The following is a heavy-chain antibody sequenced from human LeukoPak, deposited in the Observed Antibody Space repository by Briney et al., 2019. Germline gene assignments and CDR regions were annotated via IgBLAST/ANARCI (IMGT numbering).Heavy chain of an antibody. V-gene: IGHV3-30*02. CDR2: IRYDATNK. J-gene: IGHJ4*02. Sequence: GGSLRLSCVGSGFTFGSCGLHWFRQAPGKGLEWVAFIRYDATNKWYADSVKGRFTISKDNSKNTMYLDMKSLKGDDTAVYYCAKDFWVLDATQNSDWGQGTLVTVSS. D-gene: IGHD3-3*01. CDR3: AKDFWVLDATQNSD. CDR1: GFTFGSCG.